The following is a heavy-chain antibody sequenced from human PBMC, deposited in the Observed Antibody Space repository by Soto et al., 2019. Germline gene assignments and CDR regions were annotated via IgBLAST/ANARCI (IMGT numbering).Heavy chain of an antibody. CDR2: IYYSGST. CDR1: GGSIRSYY. Sequence: PSETLSLTCTVSGGSIRSYYWSWIRQPPGKGLEWIGYIYYSGSTNYNPSLKSRVTISVDTSKNQFSLKLSSVTAADTAVYYCARAPLSRDIVVVPAASGAYYYGMDVWGQGTTVTVSS. CDR3: ARAPLSRDIVVVPAASGAYYYGMDV. J-gene: IGHJ6*02. V-gene: IGHV4-59*01. D-gene: IGHD2-2*01.